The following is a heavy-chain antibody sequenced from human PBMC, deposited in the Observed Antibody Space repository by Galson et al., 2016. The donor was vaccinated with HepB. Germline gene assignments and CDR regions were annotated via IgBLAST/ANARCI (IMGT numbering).Heavy chain of an antibody. V-gene: IGHV2-5*02. Sequence: PALVTPTQTLTLTCTFSGLSLSTRGVGVGWIRQPPGKALEWLALIYWDDDKSYSPSLKSRVTITKDTSKNQVVLTMTNMDPVDTAIYYCALISPNSYGPPASWGQGTLVTVSS. J-gene: IGHJ5*02. CDR2: IYWDDDK. D-gene: IGHD5-18*01. CDR1: GLSLSTRGVG. CDR3: ALISPNSYGPPAS.